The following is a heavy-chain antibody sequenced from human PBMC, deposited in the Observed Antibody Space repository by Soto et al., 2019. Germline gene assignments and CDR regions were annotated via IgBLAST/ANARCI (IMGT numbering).Heavy chain of an antibody. CDR1: GGTFSSYA. D-gene: IGHD2-2*01. J-gene: IGHJ6*02. CDR2: IIPISGTA. Sequence: QVQLVQSGAEVKKPGSSVKVSCKASGGTFSSYAISWVRQAPGQGLEWMGGIIPISGTANYAQKFQGRVMITAGESTSTAYMELSSLRSEDTAVYYCARSQGSSTSLEIYYYYYYGMDVWGQGTTVTVSS. CDR3: ARSQGSSTSLEIYYYYYYGMDV. V-gene: IGHV1-69*01.